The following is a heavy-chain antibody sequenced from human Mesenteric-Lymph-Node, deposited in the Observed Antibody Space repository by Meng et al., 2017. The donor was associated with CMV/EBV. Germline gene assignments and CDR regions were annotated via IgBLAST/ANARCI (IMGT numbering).Heavy chain of an antibody. Sequence: GESLKISCAASGFTFSGSAMHWVRQASGKGLEWVGRIRSKANSYATTYAASVRGRFTISRDDSKNTAYLLMNSLKTEDTAVYYCTRCIPTRCYNDYWGRGTLVTVSS. CDR3: TRCIPTRCYNDY. V-gene: IGHV3-73*01. CDR1: GFTFSGSA. D-gene: IGHD2-2*01. CDR2: IRSKANSYAT. J-gene: IGHJ4*02.